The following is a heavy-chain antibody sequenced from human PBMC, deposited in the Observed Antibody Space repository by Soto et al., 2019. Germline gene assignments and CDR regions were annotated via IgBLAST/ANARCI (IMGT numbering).Heavy chain of an antibody. CDR3: ARDRTDIVVVPAATLFDY. J-gene: IGHJ4*02. Sequence: GGSLRLSCAASGFTFSSYAMSWVRQAPGKGLEWVSAISGSGGSTYYADSVKGRFTISRDNSKNTLYLQMNSLRAEDTAVYYCARDRTDIVVVPAATLFDYWGQGTLVTVSS. CDR1: GFTFSSYA. V-gene: IGHV3-23*01. D-gene: IGHD2-2*01. CDR2: ISGSGGST.